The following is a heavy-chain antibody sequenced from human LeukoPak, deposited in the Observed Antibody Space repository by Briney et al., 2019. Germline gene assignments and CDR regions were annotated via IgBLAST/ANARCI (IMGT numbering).Heavy chain of an antibody. V-gene: IGHV1-69*13. CDR1: GGTFSSYA. J-gene: IGHJ4*02. Sequence: ASVKVSCKASGGTFSSYAISWVRQAPGQGLEWMGGIIPIFGTVNYAQKFQGRVTITADESTSTAYMELSSLRSEDTAVYYCATEVRSGWTDYWGQGTLVTVSS. CDR3: ATEVRSGWTDY. D-gene: IGHD6-19*01. CDR2: IIPIFGTV.